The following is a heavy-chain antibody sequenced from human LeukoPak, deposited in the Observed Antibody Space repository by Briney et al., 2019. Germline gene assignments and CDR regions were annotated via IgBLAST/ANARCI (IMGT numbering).Heavy chain of an antibody. D-gene: IGHD2-15*01. V-gene: IGHV3-23*01. CDR3: AKISWDGRGTFY. CDR2: IRGGGENT. CDR1: GFTFSTYS. J-gene: IGHJ4*02. Sequence: GGSLRLSCAASGFTFSTYSMSWVRQAPGKGLEWVSAIRGGGENTYYADSVKGRFTISRDNSKDTLSLQMNSLTAEDTAVYYCAKISWDGRGTFYWGQGTRVTASS.